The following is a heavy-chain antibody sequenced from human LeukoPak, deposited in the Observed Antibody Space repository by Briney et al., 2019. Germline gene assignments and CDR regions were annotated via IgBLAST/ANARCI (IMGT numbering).Heavy chain of an antibody. CDR3: AKVLTYYYDDDAFDM. CDR2: ISGSGVDT. Sequence: GGSLRLSCAASGFTFSSYGMSWVRQAPGKGLEWVSRISGSGVDTNQRDSVKGRFTISRDNSKNTLYLQMNNLRVEDTAVYYCAKVLTYYYDDDAFDMWGQGTMVTVSS. CDR1: GFTFSSYG. D-gene: IGHD3-22*01. V-gene: IGHV3-23*01. J-gene: IGHJ3*02.